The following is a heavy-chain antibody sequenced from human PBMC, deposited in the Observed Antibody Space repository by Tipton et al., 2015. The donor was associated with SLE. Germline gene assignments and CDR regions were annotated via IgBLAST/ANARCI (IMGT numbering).Heavy chain of an antibody. Sequence: SLRLSCAASGFTFSSYWMSWVRQAPGKGLEWVANIKEDGSEKYYVDSVKGRFTISRDNAENSLYLQMNSLRAEDTAVYYCARDQYSSGRWDYWGQGTLVTVSS. J-gene: IGHJ4*02. CDR1: GFTFSSYW. CDR3: ARDQYSSGRWDY. D-gene: IGHD6-19*01. CDR2: IKEDGSEK. V-gene: IGHV3-7*01.